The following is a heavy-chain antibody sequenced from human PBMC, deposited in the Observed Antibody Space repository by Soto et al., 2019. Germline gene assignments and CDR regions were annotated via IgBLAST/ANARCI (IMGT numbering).Heavy chain of an antibody. V-gene: IGHV4-39*01. J-gene: IGHJ4*02. CDR1: DGSISSSSYY. CDR3: ASLRFLEWLLVGQTNFDY. CDR2: IYYSGST. D-gene: IGHD3-3*01. Sequence: PSETLSLTCTVFDGSISSSSYYWGWIRQPPGKGLEWIGSIYYSGSTYYNPSLKSRVTISVDTSKNQFSLKLSSLTAADTAVYYCASLRFLEWLLVGQTNFDYWGQGTPVTVSS.